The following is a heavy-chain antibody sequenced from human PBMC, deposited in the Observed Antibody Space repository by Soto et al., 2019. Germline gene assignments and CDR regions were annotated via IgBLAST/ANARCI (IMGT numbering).Heavy chain of an antibody. CDR2: ISAYNGNT. CDR3: APRGIAARPYYYYYGMDV. J-gene: IGHJ6*02. CDR1: GYTFTSYG. D-gene: IGHD6-6*01. V-gene: IGHV1-18*01. Sequence: QVQLVQSGAEVKKPGASVKVSCKASGYTFTSYGISWVRQAPGQGLEWMGWISAYNGNTNYAQKLQGRVTMTTDTSTSTAYMELRSLRSDDTAVYYCAPRGIAARPYYYYYGMDVWGQGTTVTVSS.